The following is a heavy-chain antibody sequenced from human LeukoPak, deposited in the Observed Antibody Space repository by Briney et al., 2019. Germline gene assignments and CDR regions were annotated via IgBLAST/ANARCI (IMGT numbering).Heavy chain of an antibody. CDR2: ISKTGNSGYTI. D-gene: IGHD1-26*01. V-gene: IGHV3-48*03. J-gene: IGHJ5*02. Sequence: PGGSLRLSSAASGFTFSSYEMDWVPQVPGKGLEWLAYISKTGNSGYTIYYAGSVKGRFIISRDDAKNSVYLQMNNLRADDTAVYHCASLWELLGSWGQGTLVTVSS. CDR3: ASLWELLGS. CDR1: GFTFSSYE.